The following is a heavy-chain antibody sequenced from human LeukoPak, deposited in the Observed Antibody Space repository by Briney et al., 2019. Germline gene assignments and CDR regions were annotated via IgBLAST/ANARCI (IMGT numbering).Heavy chain of an antibody. CDR3: TRGGATSSWYWFF. D-gene: IGHD6-13*01. J-gene: IGHJ4*02. V-gene: IGHV3-48*04. CDR1: GFTFSSYN. Sequence: PGGSLRLSCAASGFTFSSYNMNWVRQAPGKGLEWVSYISSSGSTIFYADSVKGRFTISRDNAEKSLFLQMNSLRAEDTAVYYCTRGGATSSWYWFFWGQGTLVTVSS. CDR2: ISSSGSTI.